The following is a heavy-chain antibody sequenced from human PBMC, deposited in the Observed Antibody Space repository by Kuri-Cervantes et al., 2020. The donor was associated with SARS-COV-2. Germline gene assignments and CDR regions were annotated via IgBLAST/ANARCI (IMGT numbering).Heavy chain of an antibody. CDR1: GWPYGDYA. CDR2: IRSKAYGGTT. D-gene: IGHD5-18*01. V-gene: IGHV3-49*04. Sequence: SLKISCTASGWPYGDYAISWVRQAPGKGLEWVGFIRSKAYGGTTEYDASVKGRFTISRDDAKNSLYLQMNSLRAEDTAVYYCARDLYSYGGYLYYYYMDVWGKGATVTVSS. J-gene: IGHJ6*03. CDR3: ARDLYSYGGYLYYYYMDV.